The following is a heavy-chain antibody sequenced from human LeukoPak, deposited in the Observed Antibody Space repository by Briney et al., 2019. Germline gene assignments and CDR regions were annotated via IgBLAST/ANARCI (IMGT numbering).Heavy chain of an antibody. CDR1: RFTCSNYG. V-gene: IGHV3-33*01. D-gene: IGHD3-10*01. J-gene: IGHJ4*02. CDR3: ARDRGNSHFDY. Sequence: PAVSLRLSCSGSRFTCSNYGRHWVRQAPGKGLQWVAFIWFDGSNIYYADSVKGQFTIYRDNSKNTLYLQINSLRADDTAVYYCARDRGNSHFDYWGEGSLVGVCS. CDR2: IWFDGSNI.